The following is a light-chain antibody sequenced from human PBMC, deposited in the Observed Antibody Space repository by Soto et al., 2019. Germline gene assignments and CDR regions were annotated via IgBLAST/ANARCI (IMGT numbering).Light chain of an antibody. V-gene: IGKV3-15*01. CDR3: QQYFEWPPMT. Sequence: VMTQSPATPSVSPGERATLSCWASETVATNLAWYQQKPGQAPRLLISGASTRAAGISDSFRGSGSGTEFTLTISSLRSEDSAIYYCQQYFEWPPMTFGQGTKVDIK. CDR2: GAS. CDR1: ETVATN. J-gene: IGKJ1*01.